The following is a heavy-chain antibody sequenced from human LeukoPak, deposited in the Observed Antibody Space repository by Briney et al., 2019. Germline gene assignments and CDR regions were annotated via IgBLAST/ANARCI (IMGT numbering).Heavy chain of an antibody. CDR1: GFIFSTYS. V-gene: IGHV3-21*06. J-gene: IGHJ4*02. CDR2: ISSSSSYI. CDR3: ARGVYEEDVNY. D-gene: IGHD6-13*01. Sequence: PGGSLRLSCAASGFIFSTYSMNWVRQAPGKGPEWVSFISSSSSYIYYADSVKGRFTISRDNAKNSLYLQMNSLRAEDTAVYYCARGVYEEDVNYWGQGTLVTVSS.